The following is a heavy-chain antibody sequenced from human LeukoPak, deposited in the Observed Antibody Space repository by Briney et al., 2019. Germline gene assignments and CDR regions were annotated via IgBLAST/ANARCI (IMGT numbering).Heavy chain of an antibody. D-gene: IGHD6-6*01. CDR3: ARDQPGSSAFGD. V-gene: IGHV4-30-4*08. J-gene: IGHJ4*02. CDR2: IYYSGST. Sequence: LRLSCAASGFTFSSYSMNWVRQSPGKGLEWIGYIYYSGSTYYNPSLKSRVTISVDTSKNQFSLKLSSVTAADSAVYYCARDQPGSSAFGDWSQGTLVTVSS. CDR1: GFTFSSYS.